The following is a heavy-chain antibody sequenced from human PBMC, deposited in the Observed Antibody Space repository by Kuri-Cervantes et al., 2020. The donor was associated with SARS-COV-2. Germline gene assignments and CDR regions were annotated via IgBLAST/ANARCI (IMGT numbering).Heavy chain of an antibody. V-gene: IGHV3-30-3*01. CDR3: ARDLAVAGLGGFDY. CDR1: GFTFSSYA. CDR2: ISYDGSNK. Sequence: GESLKISCAASGFTFSSYAMHWVRQAPGKGLEWVAVISYDGSNKYYADSVKGRFTITRDNSKNTLYLQMSSLRAEDTAVYYCARDLAVAGLGGFDYWGQGTLVTVSS. J-gene: IGHJ4*02. D-gene: IGHD6-19*01.